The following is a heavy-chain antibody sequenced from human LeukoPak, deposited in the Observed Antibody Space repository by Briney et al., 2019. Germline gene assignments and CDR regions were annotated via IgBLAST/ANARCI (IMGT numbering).Heavy chain of an antibody. V-gene: IGHV4-34*01. CDR1: GGSFSGYY. CDR3: ARMDSSSSSDY. Sequence: SETLSLTCAVYGGSFSGYYWSWIRQPPGKGLEWIGEINHSGSTNYNPSLKSRVTISVDTSKNQFSLKLSSVTAADTAVYYCARMDSSSSSDYWGQGTLVTVSS. CDR2: INHSGST. D-gene: IGHD6-6*01. J-gene: IGHJ4*02.